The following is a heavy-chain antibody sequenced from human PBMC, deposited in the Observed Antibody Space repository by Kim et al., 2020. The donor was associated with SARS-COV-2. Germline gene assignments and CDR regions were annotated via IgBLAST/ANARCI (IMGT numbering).Heavy chain of an antibody. D-gene: IGHD1-1*01. CDR3: VGGPIPNGHLLDY. V-gene: IGHV3-74*01. Sequence: YADSVKGQFTIFRDNAKTTLFLQMDSLRAEDTAVYYCVGGPIPNGHLLDYWGQGTLVTVSS. J-gene: IGHJ4*02.